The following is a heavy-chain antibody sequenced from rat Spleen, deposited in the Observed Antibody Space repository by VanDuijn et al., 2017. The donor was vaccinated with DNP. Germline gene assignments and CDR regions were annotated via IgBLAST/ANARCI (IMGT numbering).Heavy chain of an antibody. V-gene: IGHV2S12*01. CDR1: GFSLTSYG. D-gene: IGHD1-2*01. CDR3: AREEPRILSLFSSLFDY. CDR2: ISSGGSS. Sequence: QVQLKESGPGLVQPSQTLSLTCTVSGFSLTSYGVSWVRQPPGKGLEWIVAISSGGSSYYNSARKSRLSISRETSKSQVFLKMNCLQTEDTAIYFCAREEPRILSLFSSLFDYWGQGVMVTVFS. J-gene: IGHJ2*01.